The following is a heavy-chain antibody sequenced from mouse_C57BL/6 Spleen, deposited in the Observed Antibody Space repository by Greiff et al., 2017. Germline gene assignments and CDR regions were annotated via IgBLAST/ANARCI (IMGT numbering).Heavy chain of an antibody. CDR2: IDPSDSYT. CDR1: GYTFTSYW. J-gene: IGHJ3*01. CDR3: ARKDGYSFAY. Sequence: VQLQQPGAELVMPGASVKLSCTASGYTFTSYWMHWVKQRPGQGLEWIGEIDPSDSYTNYTQKFKGKSTLTVDKSSSTAYMQLSSLTSEDSAVYYCARKDGYSFAYWGQGTLVTVSA. D-gene: IGHD2-3*01. V-gene: IGHV1-69*01.